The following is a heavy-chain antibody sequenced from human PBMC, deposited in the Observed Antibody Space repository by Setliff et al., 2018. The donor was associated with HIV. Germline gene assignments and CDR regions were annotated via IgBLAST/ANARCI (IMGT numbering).Heavy chain of an antibody. Sequence: PGESLKISCKASGYNFTTNWVGWVRQMPGKGLEWMGIIYPDDSDTRYSPSFQGQVTLSADKSINTTYLQWSSLKASDTAMYYCATLVGTNGVVWFDPWGQGTLVTVSS. CDR1: GYNFTTNW. CDR3: ATLVGTNGVVWFDP. CDR2: IYPDDSDT. V-gene: IGHV5-51*01. D-gene: IGHD1-26*01. J-gene: IGHJ5*01.